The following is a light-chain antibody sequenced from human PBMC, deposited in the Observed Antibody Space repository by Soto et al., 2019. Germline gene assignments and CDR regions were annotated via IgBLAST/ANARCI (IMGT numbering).Light chain of an antibody. J-gene: IGLJ3*02. V-gene: IGLV2-14*01. CDR1: SSDVGAYNY. CDR3: SSYTTTNTSV. CDR2: EVT. Sequence: QSALTQPASVSGSPGQSITLSCTGTSSDVGAYNYVCWDQQHPAKAPRLMIFEVTNRPSGVSTRFSGSKSGNTASLTISGLQTDDEAPYYCSSYTTTNTSVFGGETKLTVL.